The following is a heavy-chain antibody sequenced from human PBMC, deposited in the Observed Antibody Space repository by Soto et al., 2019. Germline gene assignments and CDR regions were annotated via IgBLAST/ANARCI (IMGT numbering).Heavy chain of an antibody. V-gene: IGHV3-30*18. Sequence: GGSLRLSCAASGFTFSSYGMHWVRQAPGKGLEWVAVISYDGSNKYYADSVKGRFTISRDNSKNTLYLQMNSLRAEDTAVYYCAKDLFSPAEYYFDYWGQGTLVTVSS. D-gene: IGHD2-2*01. J-gene: IGHJ4*02. CDR2: ISYDGSNK. CDR1: GFTFSSYG. CDR3: AKDLFSPAEYYFDY.